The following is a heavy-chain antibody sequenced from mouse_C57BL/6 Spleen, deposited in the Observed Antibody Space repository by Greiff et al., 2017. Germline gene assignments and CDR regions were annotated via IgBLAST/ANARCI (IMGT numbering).Heavy chain of an antibody. CDR2: IDPSDSYT. CDR1: GYTFTSYW. Sequence: QVQLQQPGAELVRPGTSVKLSCKASGYTFTSYWMHWVQQRPGQGLEWIGVIDPSDSYTNYNQKFKGKATLTVDTSSSTAYMQLSSLTSEDSAVYYCAREGRQLRLRFAYWGQGTLVTVSA. D-gene: IGHD3-2*02. CDR3: AREGRQLRLRFAY. J-gene: IGHJ3*01. V-gene: IGHV1-59*01.